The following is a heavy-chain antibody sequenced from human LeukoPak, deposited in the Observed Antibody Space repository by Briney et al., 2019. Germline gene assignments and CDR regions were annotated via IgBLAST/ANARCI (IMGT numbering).Heavy chain of an antibody. CDR3: ARVRYDSSFAGYYFDY. CDR1: GASISSYY. D-gene: IGHD3-22*01. Sequence: PSETLSLTCTVSGASISSYYWSWIRQPPGKGLEWIGYLHNSVSTTYNPSLKSRVTISVDTSKKQFSLRLSSVTAADTALYYCARVRYDSSFAGYYFDYWGQGILVTVSS. CDR2: LHNSVST. J-gene: IGHJ4*02. V-gene: IGHV4-59*01.